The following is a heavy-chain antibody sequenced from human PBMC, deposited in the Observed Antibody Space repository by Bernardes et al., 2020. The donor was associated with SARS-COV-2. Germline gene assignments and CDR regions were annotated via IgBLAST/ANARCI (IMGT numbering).Heavy chain of an antibody. J-gene: IGHJ6*02. D-gene: IGHD4-17*01. CDR3: ARRGVRPTVTTRDYYYGMDV. CDR2: IYPGDSDT. V-gene: IGHV5-51*01. CDR1: GYSFTSYW. Sequence: ESLKISCKGSGYSFTSYWIGWVRQMPGKGLEWMGIIYPGDSDTRYSPSFQGQVTISADKSISTAYLQWSSLKASDTAMYYCARRGVRPTVTTRDYYYGMDVWGQGTSVTVSS.